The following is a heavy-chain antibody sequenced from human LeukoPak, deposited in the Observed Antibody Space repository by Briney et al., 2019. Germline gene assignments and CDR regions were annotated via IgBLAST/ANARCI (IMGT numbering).Heavy chain of an antibody. V-gene: IGHV4-59*08. Sequence: SETLSLTCSVSGGSISSDYWSWVRQSPGKGVEWIGNIYYSGTTDYNPSLKSRVTISIDTSKNQFSLKLSSVTAADTAVYYCATSTVVTSFDYWGQGTLATVSS. CDR2: IYYSGTT. CDR1: GGSISSDY. D-gene: IGHD4-23*01. CDR3: ATSTVVTSFDY. J-gene: IGHJ4*02.